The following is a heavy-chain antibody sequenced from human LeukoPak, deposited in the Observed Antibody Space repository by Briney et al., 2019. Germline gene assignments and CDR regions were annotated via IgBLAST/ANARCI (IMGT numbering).Heavy chain of an antibody. D-gene: IGHD3-22*01. CDR1: GGSISSYY. CDR2: IYYSGST. CDR3: AAGGGYYDSSDLDY. J-gene: IGHJ4*02. V-gene: IGHV4-59*01. Sequence: PSETLSLTCTVSGGSISSYYWNWIRQPPGKGLEWIGYIYYSGSTNYNPSLKSRVTISVDTSKNQFSLKLSSVTAADTAVYYCAAGGGYYDSSDLDYWGQGTLVTVSS.